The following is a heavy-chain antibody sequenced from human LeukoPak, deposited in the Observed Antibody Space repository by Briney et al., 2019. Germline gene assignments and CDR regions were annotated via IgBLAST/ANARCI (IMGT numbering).Heavy chain of an antibody. CDR2: ISGSGGST. J-gene: IGHJ4*02. CDR1: GFTFSSYA. V-gene: IGHV3-23*01. Sequence: GGSLRLSCAASGFTFSSYAMSWVRQAPGKGLEWVSAISGSGGSTYYADSVKGRFTISRDNSKNTLYLQMNSLRVEDTAVYYCAHTYGSGSYFFDYWGQGTLVTVSS. D-gene: IGHD3-10*01. CDR3: AHTYGSGSYFFDY.